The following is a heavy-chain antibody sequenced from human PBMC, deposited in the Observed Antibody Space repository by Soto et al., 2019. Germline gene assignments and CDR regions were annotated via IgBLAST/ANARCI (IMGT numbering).Heavy chain of an antibody. CDR2: ISYDGSNK. CDR3: ARDKSYPWQKAYYYGMDV. V-gene: IGHV3-30-3*01. Sequence: GGSLRLSCAASGFTFSSYAMHWFRQAPGKGLEWVAVISYDGSNKYYADSVKGRFTISRDNSKNTLYLQMNSLRAEDTAVYYCARDKSYPWQKAYYYGMDVWGQGTTVTVSS. D-gene: IGHD1-26*01. CDR1: GFTFSSYA. J-gene: IGHJ6*02.